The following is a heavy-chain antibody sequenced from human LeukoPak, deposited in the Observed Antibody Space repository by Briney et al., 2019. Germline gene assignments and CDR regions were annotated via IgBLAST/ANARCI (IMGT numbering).Heavy chain of an antibody. Sequence: GGSLRLSCAASGFTFSNYAMSWVRQAPGKGLEWVSVISGSGGNTYYADSVKGRFTISRDNSKNTLYLQMNNLRVEDTALYYCAREDSSSWLALDYWGQGTLVTVSS. V-gene: IGHV3-23*01. CDR3: AREDSSSWLALDY. CDR1: GFTFSNYA. D-gene: IGHD6-13*01. CDR2: ISGSGGNT. J-gene: IGHJ4*02.